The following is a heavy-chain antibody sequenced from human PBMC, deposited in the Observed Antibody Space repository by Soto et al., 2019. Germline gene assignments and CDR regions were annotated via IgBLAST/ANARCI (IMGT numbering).Heavy chain of an antibody. CDR3: ATCWNDASHFDY. V-gene: IGHV1-24*01. CDR2: FDPEDGET. J-gene: IGHJ4*02. CDR1: GYTLTELS. D-gene: IGHD1-1*01. Sequence: ASVKVSCKVSGYTLTELSMHWVRQAPGKGLEWMGGFDPEDGETIYAQKFQGRVTMTEDTSTDTAYMELSSLRSEDTAVYYCATCWNDASHFDYWGQGTLVTVSS.